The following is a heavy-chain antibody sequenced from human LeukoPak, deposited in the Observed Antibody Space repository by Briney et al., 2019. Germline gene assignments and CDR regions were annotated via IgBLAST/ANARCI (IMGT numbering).Heavy chain of an antibody. CDR1: GYTLTELS. V-gene: IGHV1-24*01. CDR2: FDPEDGET. D-gene: IGHD3-22*01. Sequence: ASVKVSCKVSGYTLTELSMHWVRQAPGKGLEWMGGFDPEDGETIYAQKFQGRVTMTRNTSINTAYMELSSLRSEDTAVYYCALNYYDSSGYSHYFDYWGQGTLVTVSS. J-gene: IGHJ4*02. CDR3: ALNYYDSSGYSHYFDY.